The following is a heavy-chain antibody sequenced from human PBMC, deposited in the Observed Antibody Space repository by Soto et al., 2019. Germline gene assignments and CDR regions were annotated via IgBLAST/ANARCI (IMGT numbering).Heavy chain of an antibody. D-gene: IGHD4-17*01. CDR3: ARDVDADFRTDFDY. V-gene: IGHV3-23*01. J-gene: IGHJ4*02. CDR2: ISGSGGST. CDR1: GFTFSSYA. Sequence: GGSLRLSCAASGFTFSSYAMSWVRQAPGKGLEWVSAISGSGGSTYYADPVKGRFTISRDNSKNTLYLQMNSLRAEDTALYYCARDVDADFRTDFDYWGRGTLVTVSS.